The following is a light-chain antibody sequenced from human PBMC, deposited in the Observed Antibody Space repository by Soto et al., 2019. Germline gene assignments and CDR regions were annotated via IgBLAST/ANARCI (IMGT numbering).Light chain of an antibody. CDR1: QDSTKY. Sequence: IKLTQSPSSLSASVGDRVTITCRASQDSTKYLAWYQQKPGKAPNLLIYDASTLHSGVPSRFSGSGSGTDFTLTVSGLQPQDCATYYCQQLSSYPSTFGGGTKVEIK. CDR2: DAS. V-gene: IGKV1-9*01. J-gene: IGKJ4*01. CDR3: QQLSSYPST.